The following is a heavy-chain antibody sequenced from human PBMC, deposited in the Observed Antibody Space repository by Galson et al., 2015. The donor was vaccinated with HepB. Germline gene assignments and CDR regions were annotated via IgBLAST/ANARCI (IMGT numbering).Heavy chain of an antibody. Sequence: SPRLSCAASGFMFSSYWMTWVRQAPGKGLEWVANIKQDGSEKYYVDSVKGRFSIYRDNDKNSLFLQMNSLRAEDTAVYYCARDHPYDFWSGRLDVWGKGTTVTVSS. D-gene: IGHD3-3*01. V-gene: IGHV3-7*03. CDR3: ARDHPYDFWSGRLDV. J-gene: IGHJ6*04. CDR2: IKQDGSEK. CDR1: GFMFSSYW.